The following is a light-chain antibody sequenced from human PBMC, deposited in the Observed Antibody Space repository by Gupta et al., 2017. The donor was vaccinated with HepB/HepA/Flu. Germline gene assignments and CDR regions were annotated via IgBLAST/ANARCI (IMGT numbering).Light chain of an antibody. CDR2: DVS. CDR3: QQRRDGPAKRT. Sequence: VLTQSPATLSLSPGERATLSCRASQSVSSYLAWYQQKPGQAPRLLIADVSNMATGVPARFSGSGDRTDVNVTIISRETEDFAVYLGQQRRDGPAKRTFGEGTKVEVK. J-gene: IGKJ4*02. V-gene: IGKV3D-11*02. CDR1: QSVSSY.